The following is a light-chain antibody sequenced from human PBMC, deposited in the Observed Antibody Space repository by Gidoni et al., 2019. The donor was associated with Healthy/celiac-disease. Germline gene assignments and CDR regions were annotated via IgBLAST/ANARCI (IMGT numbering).Light chain of an antibody. Sequence: QSVLPQPPSASGTPGQRVTISCSGSSSNIGSNTVNWYQQLPGTAPKLLIYSNNQRPSGGPDRFSGSKSGTSASLAISGLQSEDEADYYCAAWDDSLNGHWVFGGGTKLTVL. V-gene: IGLV1-44*01. CDR1: SSNIGSNT. CDR3: AAWDDSLNGHWV. CDR2: SNN. J-gene: IGLJ3*02.